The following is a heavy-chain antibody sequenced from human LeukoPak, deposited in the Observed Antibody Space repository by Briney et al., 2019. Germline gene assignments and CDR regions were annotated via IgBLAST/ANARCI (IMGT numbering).Heavy chain of an antibody. V-gene: IGHV4-31*03. CDR2: IYYSGST. Sequence: SQTLSLTCTVSGGSISSGSYYWSWIRQHPGKGLEWIGHIYYSGSTYYNPSLKSRVTISVDTPKNQFSLKLSSVTAADTAVYYCARPYYYDSSGYYNQVNYFDYWGQGTLVTVSS. J-gene: IGHJ4*02. CDR1: GGSISSGSYY. CDR3: ARPYYYDSSGYYNQVNYFDY. D-gene: IGHD3-22*01.